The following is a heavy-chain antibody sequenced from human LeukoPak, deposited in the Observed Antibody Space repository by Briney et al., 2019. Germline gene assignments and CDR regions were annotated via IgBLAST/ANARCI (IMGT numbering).Heavy chain of an antibody. Sequence: PGGSLRLSCAASGFTFSTYAMTWVRQAPGKGLEWVSSISGSGAGEFYAAPVKGRFTTSRDNSKNTLYVQMNSLRAEDTAAYYCAKAAYGDYAGAFDIWGQGTMVIVSS. D-gene: IGHD4-17*01. CDR2: ISGSGAGE. V-gene: IGHV3-23*01. CDR3: AKAAYGDYAGAFDI. CDR1: GFTFSTYA. J-gene: IGHJ3*02.